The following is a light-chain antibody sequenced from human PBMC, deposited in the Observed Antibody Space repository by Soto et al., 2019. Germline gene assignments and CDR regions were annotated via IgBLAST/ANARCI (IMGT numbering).Light chain of an antibody. CDR3: SSYAGSNNV. CDR1: SSDVGGYNY. Sequence: QSVLXQPPSASGSPGQSVTISCTGTSSDVGGYNYVSWYQQHPGKAPKLMIYEVSKRPSGVPDRFSGSKSGNTASLTVSGLQAEDEADYYCSSYAGSNNVFGTGTRSPS. CDR2: EVS. V-gene: IGLV2-8*01. J-gene: IGLJ1*01.